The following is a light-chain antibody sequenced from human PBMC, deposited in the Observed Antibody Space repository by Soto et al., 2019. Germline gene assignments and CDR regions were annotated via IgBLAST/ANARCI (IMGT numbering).Light chain of an antibody. J-gene: IGKJ2*01. V-gene: IGKV1-5*01. CDR3: QQYYSFPYT. CDR2: AAS. Sequence: DIQMTQSPSTLSASVGDRVTITCRARKNINTWVAWYQQKPGKAPELLIYAASTLQSGVPSRFSGSGSGTDFTLTISCLQSEDFATYYCQQYYSFPYTFGQGTKLEIK. CDR1: KNINTW.